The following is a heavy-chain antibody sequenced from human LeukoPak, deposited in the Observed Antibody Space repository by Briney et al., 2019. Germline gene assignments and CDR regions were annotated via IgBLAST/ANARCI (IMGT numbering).Heavy chain of an antibody. CDR3: ASLPYDYVWGSYRFFDY. D-gene: IGHD3-16*02. V-gene: IGHV3-11*03. J-gene: IGHJ4*02. CDR2: ISSSSSYT. CDR1: GFTFSDYY. Sequence: GGSLRLSWAAAGFTFSDYYMSWIRQAPGKGLEWVSYISSSSSYTNYADSVKGRFTISRDNAKNSLYLQRNSLRAEDTAVYYCASLPYDYVWGSYRFFDYWGQGTLVTVSS.